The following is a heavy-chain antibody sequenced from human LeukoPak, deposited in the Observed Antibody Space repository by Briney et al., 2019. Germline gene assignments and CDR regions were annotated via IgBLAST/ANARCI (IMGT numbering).Heavy chain of an antibody. V-gene: IGHV4-4*07. CDR2: IYTSGST. Sequence: SETLSLTCTISGGSVSDYYWSWIRQPAGKGLEWIGRIYTSGSTNYNPSLKSRVTISVDTSKNQFSLKLSSVTAADTAVYYCAREKIRGYYYYYMDVWGKGTTVTISS. CDR1: GGSVSDYY. J-gene: IGHJ6*03. D-gene: IGHD3-10*01. CDR3: AREKIRGYYYYYMDV.